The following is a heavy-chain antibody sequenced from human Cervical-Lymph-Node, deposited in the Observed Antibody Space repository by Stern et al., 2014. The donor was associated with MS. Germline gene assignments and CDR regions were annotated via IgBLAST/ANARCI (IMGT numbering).Heavy chain of an antibody. Sequence: QLQLQESGPGLVKPSETLSLTCTVSGGSISSYYWSWIRQPPGKGLEWIGYIYINGNTNYNPSLKNRVTISVDASKDQFSLKLSSVTAADTAVYFCARHQATGYNYISYYYGLDVWGQGTTVTVSS. CDR2: IYINGNT. D-gene: IGHD5-24*01. CDR1: GGSISSYY. CDR3: ARHQATGYNYISYYYGLDV. V-gene: IGHV4-59*08. J-gene: IGHJ6*02.